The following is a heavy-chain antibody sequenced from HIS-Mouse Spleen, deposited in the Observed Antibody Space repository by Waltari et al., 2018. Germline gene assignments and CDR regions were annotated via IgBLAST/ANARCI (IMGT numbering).Heavy chain of an antibody. Sequence: QVQLQESGPGLVKPSETLSLTCTVSGCSISSYYWSLIRQPPGKGLEWIGYYSGSTNYNPSLKSRVTISVDTSKNQFSLKLSSVTAADTAVYYCARASRDLLLPRYFDLWGRGTLVTVSS. CDR2: YYSGST. CDR1: GCSISSYY. J-gene: IGHJ2*01. V-gene: IGHV4-59*01. CDR3: ARASRDLLLPRYFDL.